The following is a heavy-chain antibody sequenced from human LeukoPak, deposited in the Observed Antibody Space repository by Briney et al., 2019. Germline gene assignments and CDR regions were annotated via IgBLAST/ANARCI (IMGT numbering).Heavy chain of an antibody. D-gene: IGHD4-17*01. CDR1: GFTFSSFW. J-gene: IGHJ3*02. CDR2: INGDGSST. CDR3: ARETHSDYSDHTDSFDI. Sequence: QPGGSLRLSCAASGFTFSSFWMHWVPRAPGKGLVWVSRINGDGSSTGYADCVEGRFSITRDNAQNTLYLQMHSLRAEDTAPYYSARETHSDYSDHTDSFDIWGQGTMVSVSS. V-gene: IGHV3-74*01.